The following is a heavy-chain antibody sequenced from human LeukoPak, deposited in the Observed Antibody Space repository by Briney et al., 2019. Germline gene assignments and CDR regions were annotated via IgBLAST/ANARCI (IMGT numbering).Heavy chain of an antibody. J-gene: IGHJ2*01. CDR1: GFTFSSYE. CDR3: ARRWYFDL. D-gene: IGHD5-24*01. CDR2: ISCSGSTL. V-gene: IGHV3-48*03. Sequence: GSLILSCAASGFTFSSYEMNWVRQAPGKGLEWVSYISCSGSTLYYADSVKGRFNISRDNAKNSLYLQMNSLRAEDTAVYYCARRWYFDLWGRGTLVTVSS.